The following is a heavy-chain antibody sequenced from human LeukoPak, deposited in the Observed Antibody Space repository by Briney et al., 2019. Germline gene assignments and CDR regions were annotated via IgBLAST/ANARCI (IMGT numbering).Heavy chain of an antibody. CDR2: INPKSGYT. CDR1: GYSFADYY. CDR3: ARERGRGTDTALDY. V-gene: IGHV1-2*02. J-gene: IGHJ4*02. Sequence: GASVKVSCKTSGYSFADYYMHWVRQAPGQGLEWMGWINPKSGYTNYAQNFQGRVTMTMDTSFRTAYMEVSRLRSDDTGVYYCARERGRGTDTALDYWGQGSLVTVSS. D-gene: IGHD5-18*01.